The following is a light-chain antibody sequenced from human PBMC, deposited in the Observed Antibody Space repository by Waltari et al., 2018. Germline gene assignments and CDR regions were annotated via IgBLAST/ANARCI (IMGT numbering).Light chain of an antibody. Sequence: QPALTQPASVSGSPGQSITIPCTGSSSDFGGYDYVSWYQQHPGKAPKRIIYDVTKRPSGISSRFSGSKSGNTASLTISGLQAEDEADYYCSSYTTNKTPVIGGGTKVTVL. V-gene: IGLV2-14*03. J-gene: IGLJ2*01. CDR2: DVT. CDR3: SSYTTNKTPV. CDR1: SSDFGGYDY.